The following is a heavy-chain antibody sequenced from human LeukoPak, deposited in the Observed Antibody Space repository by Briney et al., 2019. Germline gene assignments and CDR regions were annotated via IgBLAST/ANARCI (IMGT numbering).Heavy chain of an antibody. CDR1: AASISNYY. CDR2: ISTSGST. J-gene: IGHJ4*02. CDR3: ASPRSGYRYTFDY. V-gene: IGHV4-4*09. D-gene: IGHD3-22*01. Sequence: PSETLSLTCAVSAASISNYYWSWIRQAPGKGLEWIGYISTSGSTNYNPSLKSRVSISLDTSKNRFSLNLNFVTAADTAVYYCASPRSGYRYTFDYWGQGALVTVST.